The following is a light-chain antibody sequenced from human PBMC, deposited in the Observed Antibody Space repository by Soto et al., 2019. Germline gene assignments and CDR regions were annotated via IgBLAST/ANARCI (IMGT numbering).Light chain of an antibody. CDR1: GSDIGNYNY. CDR3: TSYTTSSARVV. CDR2: EVS. Sequence: QSALTQPASVSGSPGQSITISCTGTGSDIGNYNYVSWYQQHPGKAPKLMIYEVSHRPSGVSNRFSGSKSGITASLTISGLQAEDEADYYCTSYTTSSARVVFGGGTKLTVL. V-gene: IGLV2-14*01. J-gene: IGLJ2*01.